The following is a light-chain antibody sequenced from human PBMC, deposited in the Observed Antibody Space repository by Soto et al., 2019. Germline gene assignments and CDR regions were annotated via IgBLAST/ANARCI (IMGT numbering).Light chain of an antibody. CDR1: HTISSSY. Sequence: EIVLTQSPGTLSLSPGERATLSCRASHTISSSYLACYQQKPGQAPRLLVYAISSRATGIPDRFSGSGSGTDFTLTITRLEPEDFAVYYCQQYDSSHRTFGQGTKVEIK. CDR3: QQYDSSHRT. J-gene: IGKJ1*01. V-gene: IGKV3-20*01. CDR2: AIS.